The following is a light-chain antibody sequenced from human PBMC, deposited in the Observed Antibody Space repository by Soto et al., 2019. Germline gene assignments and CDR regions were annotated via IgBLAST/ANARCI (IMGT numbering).Light chain of an antibody. Sequence: QSVLTQPASVSGSPGQSITISCTGTSSDVGGYNYVSWYQQHPGKASKLMIYDVSNRPSGVSIRFSGSKSGNTASLTISGLQAEDEADYYCSSYTSSCTYGCGTGTKVTVL. CDR1: SSDVGGYNY. J-gene: IGLJ1*01. CDR2: DVS. V-gene: IGLV2-14*01. CDR3: SSYTSSCTYG.